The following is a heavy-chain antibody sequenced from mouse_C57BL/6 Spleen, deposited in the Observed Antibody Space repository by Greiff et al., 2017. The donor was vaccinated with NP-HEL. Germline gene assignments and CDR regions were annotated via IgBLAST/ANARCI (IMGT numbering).Heavy chain of an antibody. Sequence: EVKLMESGGGLVKPGGSLKLSCAASGFTFSSYAISWVRQTPEKRLEWVATISDGGSYTYYPDNVKGRFTISRDNAKNNLYLQMSHLKSEDTAMYYCAREGGLPYAMDYWGQGTSVTVSS. J-gene: IGHJ4*01. CDR3: AREGGLPYAMDY. D-gene: IGHD2-2*01. V-gene: IGHV5-4*01. CDR1: GFTFSSYA. CDR2: ISDGGSYT.